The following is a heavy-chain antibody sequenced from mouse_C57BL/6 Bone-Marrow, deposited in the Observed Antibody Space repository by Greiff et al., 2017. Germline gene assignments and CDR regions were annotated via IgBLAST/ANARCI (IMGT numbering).Heavy chain of an antibody. Sequence: EVKLVESGEGLVKPGGSLKLSCAASGFTFSSYAMSWVRQTPEKRLEWVAYISSGGDYIYYADTVKGLFTISRDNARNTLYLQMSSLKSEDTAMYYCTRAIYYGNYWYFDVWGTGTTVTVSS. V-gene: IGHV5-9-1*02. CDR3: TRAIYYGNYWYFDV. J-gene: IGHJ1*03. CDR2: ISSGGDYI. D-gene: IGHD2-1*01. CDR1: GFTFSSYA.